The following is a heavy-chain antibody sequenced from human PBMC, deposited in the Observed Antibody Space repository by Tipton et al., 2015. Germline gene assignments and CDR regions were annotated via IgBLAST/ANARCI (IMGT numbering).Heavy chain of an antibody. Sequence: SLRLSCAASGFTLSNYAMSWVRQPPGRGLEWVSTIRSSGGTYYVDSVKGRFTISRDNSKNTLYLEMNSLGAEDTAVYYCAKDRIAAPFYFDYWGQGTLVTVSS. D-gene: IGHD6-13*01. CDR2: IRSSGGT. CDR3: AKDRIAAPFYFDY. J-gene: IGHJ4*02. CDR1: GFTLSNYA. V-gene: IGHV3-23*01.